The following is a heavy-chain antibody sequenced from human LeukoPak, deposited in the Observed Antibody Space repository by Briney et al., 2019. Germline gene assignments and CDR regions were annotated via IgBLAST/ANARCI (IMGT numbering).Heavy chain of an antibody. CDR2: INSDGSST. J-gene: IGHJ4*02. Sequence: GGSLRLSCAASGFTFSSYWMHWVRQAPGKGLVWVSRINSDGSSTSYADSVKGRFTISRDNAKNTLYLQMNSLRAEDTAVYYCARADTAMVYDYFDYWGQGTLVTVFS. V-gene: IGHV3-74*01. CDR1: GFTFSSYW. D-gene: IGHD5-18*01. CDR3: ARADTAMVYDYFDY.